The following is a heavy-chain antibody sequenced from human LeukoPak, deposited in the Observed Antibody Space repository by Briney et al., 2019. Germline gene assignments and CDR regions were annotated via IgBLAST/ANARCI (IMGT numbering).Heavy chain of an antibody. CDR3: ARDGYDYVWGSYRPHDAFDI. CDR1: GFTFNNYV. D-gene: IGHD3-16*02. J-gene: IGHJ3*02. V-gene: IGHV3-23*01. CDR2: ISASAAMT. Sequence: GGSLRLSCEASGFTFNNYVMTWVRQAPGKGLEWVSSISASAAMTYYADSVKGRFTVSRDNAKNTLYLQMNSLRAEDTAVYYCARDGYDYVWGSYRPHDAFDIWGQGTMVTVSS.